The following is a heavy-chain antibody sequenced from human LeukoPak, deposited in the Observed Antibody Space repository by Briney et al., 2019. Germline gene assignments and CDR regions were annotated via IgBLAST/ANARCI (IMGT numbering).Heavy chain of an antibody. D-gene: IGHD3-10*01. Sequence: SETLSLTCTVSGGSISSYYWSWIRQPPGKGLEWIGYIYYSGSTNYNPSLKSRVTISVDTSKNQFSLKLSSVTAADTAVYYCARGLTYYYGSGSYFLDYWGQGTLVTVSS. CDR1: GGSISSYY. CDR3: ARGLTYYYGSGSYFLDY. J-gene: IGHJ4*02. V-gene: IGHV4-59*01. CDR2: IYYSGST.